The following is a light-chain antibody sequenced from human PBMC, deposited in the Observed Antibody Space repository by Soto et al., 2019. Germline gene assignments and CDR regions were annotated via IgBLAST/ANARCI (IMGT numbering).Light chain of an antibody. CDR1: QSVSTN. CDR2: GAS. V-gene: IGKV3-15*01. CDR3: QQYNNWLWT. J-gene: IGKJ1*01. Sequence: EMVMTQSPATLSVSPGERATLSRRASQSVSTNLAWYQQKPGQAPRLLIYGASTRATGIPARFSGSGSGTEFTLTISSLQSEDFALYYCQQYNNWLWTFGQGTKVDIK.